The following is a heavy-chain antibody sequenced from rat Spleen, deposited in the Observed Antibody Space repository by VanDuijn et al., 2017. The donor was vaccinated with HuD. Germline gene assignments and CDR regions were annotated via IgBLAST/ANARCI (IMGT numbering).Heavy chain of an antibody. J-gene: IGHJ3*01. Sequence: EVQLVESGGGVVQPGRSLKLSCAVSGITFSTYGMAWVRQTPTKGLEWVASIDTGGGRTYYRDSVKGRFTISRDNAKSTLYLQMDSLRSEDTATYYCATGGDFAYWGQGTRVTVSS. CDR2: IDTGGGRT. V-gene: IGHV5S13*01. CDR1: GITFSTYG. D-gene: IGHD1-1*01. CDR3: ATGGDFAY.